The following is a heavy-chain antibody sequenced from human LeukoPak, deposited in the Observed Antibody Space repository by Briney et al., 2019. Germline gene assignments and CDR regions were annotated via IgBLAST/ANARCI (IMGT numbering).Heavy chain of an antibody. CDR3: ARDDYSSSDY. CDR1: GFTFSRYW. Sequence: GGSLRLSCAASGFTFSRYWMSWVRQAPGKGLEWVANIKQDGSEKYYVDSVKGRFTISRDNAKNSLYLQMNSLGAEDTAVYYCARDDYSSSDYWGQGTLVTVSS. D-gene: IGHD6-6*01. J-gene: IGHJ4*02. CDR2: IKQDGSEK. V-gene: IGHV3-7*03.